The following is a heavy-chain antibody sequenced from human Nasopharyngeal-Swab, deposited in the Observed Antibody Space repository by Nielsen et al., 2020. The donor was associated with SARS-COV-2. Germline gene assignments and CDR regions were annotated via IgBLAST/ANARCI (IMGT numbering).Heavy chain of an antibody. CDR1: GGSFSGYY. D-gene: IGHD2-2*01. Sequence: GSLRLSCAVYGGSFSGYYWSWIRQPPGKGLEWIGEINHSESTNYNTSLKSRVTISVDTSKNQFSLKLSSVTAADTAVYYCARYCSSTSCSLGMDVWGQGTTVTVSS. CDR3: ARYCSSTSCSLGMDV. CDR2: INHSEST. V-gene: IGHV4-34*01. J-gene: IGHJ6*02.